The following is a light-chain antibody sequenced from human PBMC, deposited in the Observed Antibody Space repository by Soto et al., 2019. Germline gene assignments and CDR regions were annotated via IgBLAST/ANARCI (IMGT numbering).Light chain of an antibody. CDR1: QSVSHNY. V-gene: IGKV3-20*01. J-gene: IGKJ1*01. CDR3: QQYDRSWT. Sequence: EIVLTQSPGTLSLSPGERATLSCRASQSVSHNYLAWYQQKPGQSPTLLIYGASSWATGIPDRFSGSGSGTDFILTISRLEPEDFAVYYCQQYDRSWTFGQGTKVEIK. CDR2: GAS.